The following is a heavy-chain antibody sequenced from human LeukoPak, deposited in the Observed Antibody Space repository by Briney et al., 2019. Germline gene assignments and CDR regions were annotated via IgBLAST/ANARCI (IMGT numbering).Heavy chain of an antibody. V-gene: IGHV1-8*01. CDR3: ARANIVEVPAAIGAYYYYYYGMAV. D-gene: IGHD2-2*02. CDR1: GYTFTSYD. Sequence: ASVKVSCKASGYTFTSYDINWVRQATGQGLEWMGWMNPNSGNTGYAQKFQGRVTMTRNTSISTAYMELSSLRSEDTAVYYCARANIVEVPAAIGAYYYYYYGMAVGAQGTTVTVSS. J-gene: IGHJ6*02. CDR2: MNPNSGNT.